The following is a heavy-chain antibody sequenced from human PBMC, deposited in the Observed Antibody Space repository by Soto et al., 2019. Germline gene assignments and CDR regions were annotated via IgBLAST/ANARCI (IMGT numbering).Heavy chain of an antibody. CDR1: GFTFSSYE. CDR2: ISSSGSTI. V-gene: IGHV3-48*03. Sequence: GGSLRLSCAASGFTFSSYEMNWVRQAPGKGLEWVSYISSSGSTIYYADSVKGRFTISRDNAKNSLYLQMNSLRAEDTAVYYCARDHKGGYYCYGMDVWGQGTTVTVSS. J-gene: IGHJ6*02. CDR3: ARDHKGGYYCYGMDV.